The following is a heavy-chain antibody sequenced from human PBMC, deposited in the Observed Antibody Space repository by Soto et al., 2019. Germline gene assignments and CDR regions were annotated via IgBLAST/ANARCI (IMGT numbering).Heavy chain of an antibody. CDR3: TRHKSSDYVQGYFQY. V-gene: IGHV4-39*01. D-gene: IGHD4-17*01. Sequence: SETLSLTCSVSDGSINRRSYYWGWIRQSPGKGLEWIGSVYYSGNTYYNPSLKSRVTISVDTSKTHFSLKLTSVAVADTAIYYCTRHKSSDYVQGYFQYWSQGTLVTVSS. J-gene: IGHJ1*01. CDR2: VYYSGNT. CDR1: DGSINRRSYY.